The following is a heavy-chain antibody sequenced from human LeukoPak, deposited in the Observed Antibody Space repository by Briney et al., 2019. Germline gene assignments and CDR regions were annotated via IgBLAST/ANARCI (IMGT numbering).Heavy chain of an antibody. V-gene: IGHV1-8*03. Sequence: ASVKVSCQASGYTFTSYDINWVRQATGQGLEWMGWLNPNSGDTGYAQKFQGRVTITRNTSITTAYMELSSLRSEDTAVYYCARAGYCSSTNCYSYYYMDVWGKGTTVTVSS. CDR2: LNPNSGDT. CDR3: ARAGYCSSTNCYSYYYMDV. J-gene: IGHJ6*03. D-gene: IGHD2-2*01. CDR1: GYTFTSYD.